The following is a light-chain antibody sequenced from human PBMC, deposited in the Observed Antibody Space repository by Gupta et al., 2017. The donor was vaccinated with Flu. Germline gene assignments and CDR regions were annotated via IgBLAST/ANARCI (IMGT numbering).Light chain of an antibody. CDR3: MQALQTPLT. V-gene: IGKV2-28*01. Sequence: IGLTQSQSSLPVPPGEPASISCRSSQSLLHSNGYNYLDWYLQKPGQSPQLLIYLGSNRASGVPDRFSGSGSGTDFTLKISRVEAEDVGVYYCMQALQTPLTFGGGTKVEIK. J-gene: IGKJ4*01. CDR1: QSLLHSNGYNY. CDR2: LGS.